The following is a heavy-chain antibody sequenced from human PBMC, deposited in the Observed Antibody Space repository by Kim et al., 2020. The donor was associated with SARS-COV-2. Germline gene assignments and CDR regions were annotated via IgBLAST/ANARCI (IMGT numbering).Heavy chain of an antibody. J-gene: IGHJ4*02. D-gene: IGHD3-9*01. CDR2: INTGNGNT. V-gene: IGHV1-3*04. CDR1: GYTFTNYA. Sequence: ASVKVSCKASGYTFTNYAVHWVRQAPGQRLEWMGWINTGNGNTKYSQRFQGRVTITKHTSASTVYMELGSLRSEDTAVFYCARVGSATGKDLYYWGQGTL. CDR3: ARVGSATGKDLYY.